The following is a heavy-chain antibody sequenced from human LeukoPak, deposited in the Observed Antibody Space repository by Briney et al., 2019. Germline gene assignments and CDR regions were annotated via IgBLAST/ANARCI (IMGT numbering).Heavy chain of an antibody. D-gene: IGHD3-3*01. CDR3: AKGFWSADSPGAFDI. Sequence: GGSLRLSCAASGFTFSSHGMHWVRQAPGKGLEWVAFIRFDGSNEYYADSVKGRFTISRDNAQNTLYLQGNSLRAEDTAVYYCAKGFWSADSPGAFDIWGQGTMVTVSS. CDR2: IRFDGSNE. V-gene: IGHV3-30*02. J-gene: IGHJ3*02. CDR1: GFTFSSHG.